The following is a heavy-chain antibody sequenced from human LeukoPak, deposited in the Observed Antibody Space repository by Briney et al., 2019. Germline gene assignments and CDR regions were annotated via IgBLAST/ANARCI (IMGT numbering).Heavy chain of an antibody. Sequence: GGSLRLSCAASGFTVSSNYMSWVRQAPGKGLEWVSVIYSGGSTYYADSVKGRFTISRDNSKNTLYLQMNSLRAEDTAVYYCAKDYDFWSGRLDYWGQGTLVTVSS. D-gene: IGHD3-3*01. CDR2: IYSGGST. V-gene: IGHV3-53*05. J-gene: IGHJ4*02. CDR3: AKDYDFWSGRLDY. CDR1: GFTVSSNY.